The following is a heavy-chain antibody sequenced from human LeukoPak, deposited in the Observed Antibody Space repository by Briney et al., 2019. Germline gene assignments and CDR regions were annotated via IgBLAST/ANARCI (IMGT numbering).Heavy chain of an antibody. D-gene: IGHD6-19*01. CDR2: IIPIFGTA. V-gene: IGHV1-69*13. Sequence: ASVKVSCKASGGTFSSYAISWVRQAPGQGLEWMGGIIPIFGTANYAQKSQGRVTITADESTSTAYMELSSLRSEDTAVYYCATQAGYSSGWYGSYYYYYGMDVWGQGTTVTVSS. CDR1: GGTFSSYA. J-gene: IGHJ6*02. CDR3: ATQAGYSSGWYGSYYYYYGMDV.